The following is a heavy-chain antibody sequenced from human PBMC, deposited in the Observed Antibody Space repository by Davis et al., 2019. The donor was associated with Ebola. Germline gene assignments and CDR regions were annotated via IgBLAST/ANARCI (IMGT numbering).Heavy chain of an antibody. CDR3: ARGPIGYGDY. V-gene: IGHV1-69*13. J-gene: IGHJ4*02. Sequence: SVKVSCKASGFTFTSSAVQWVRQAPGQGLEWMGGIIPIFGTANYAQKFQGRVTITADESTSTAYMELSSLRSEDTAVYYCARGPIGYGDYWGQGTLVTVSS. CDR2: IIPIFGTA. D-gene: IGHD5-12*01. CDR1: GFTFTSSA.